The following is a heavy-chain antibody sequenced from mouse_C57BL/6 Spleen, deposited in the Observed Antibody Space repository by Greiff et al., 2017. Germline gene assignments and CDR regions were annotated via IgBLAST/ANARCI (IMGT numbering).Heavy chain of an antibody. J-gene: IGHJ4*01. CDR1: GYTFTDYN. D-gene: IGHD1-1*01. CDR3: ARFPITTVSYAMDY. V-gene: IGHV1-18*01. CDR2: INPNNGGT. Sequence: EVKLQESGPELVKPGASVKIPCKASGYTFTDYNMDWVKQSHGKSLEWIGDINPNNGGTIYNQKFKGKATLTVDKSSSTAYMELRSLTSEDTAVYYCARFPITTVSYAMDYWGQGTSVTVSS.